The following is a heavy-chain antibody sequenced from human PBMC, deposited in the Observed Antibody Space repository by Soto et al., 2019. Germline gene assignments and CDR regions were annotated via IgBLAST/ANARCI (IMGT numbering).Heavy chain of an antibody. J-gene: IGHJ4*02. CDR2: SYSSGYS. CDR1: GGSMSTHY. V-gene: IGHV4-59*11. CDR3: ARVEGVFLEWLLFDY. D-gene: IGHD3-3*01. Sequence: SETLSLTCTVSGGSMSTHYWSWIRQPPGKGLEWIGYSYSSGYSHYNPSLKSRVTISVDTSKNQFSLKLSSVTAADTAVYYCARVEGVFLEWLLFDYWGQGTLVTVSS.